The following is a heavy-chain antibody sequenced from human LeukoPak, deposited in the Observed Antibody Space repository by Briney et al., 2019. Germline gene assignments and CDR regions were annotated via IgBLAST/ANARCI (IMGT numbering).Heavy chain of an antibody. CDR1: GFTFSNAW. CDR2: INHSGST. J-gene: IGHJ6*02. V-gene: IGHV4-34*01. CDR3: ARGGRRVLLWFGEPRKNYGMDV. D-gene: IGHD3-10*01. Sequence: GSLRLSCAASGFTFSNAWMSWVRQAPGKGLEWVGEINHSGSTNYNPSLKIRVTISVDTSKNQFPLKLSSVTAADTAVYYCARGGRRVLLWFGEPRKNYGMDVWGQGTTVTVSS.